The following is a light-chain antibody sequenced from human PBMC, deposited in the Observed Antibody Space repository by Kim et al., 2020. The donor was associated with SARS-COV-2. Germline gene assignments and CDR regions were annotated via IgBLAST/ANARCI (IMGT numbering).Light chain of an antibody. CDR2: SNN. J-gene: IGLJ1*01. CDR1: SSNIESNN. CDR3: AAWDDSLNGYV. Sequence: GQGAPHSCSGGSSNIESNNVNWYQQLPGTAPKLLIYSNNQRPSGVPDRFSGSKSGTSAALAISGLQSDDEADYHCAAWDDSLNGYVFGIGTKVTVL. V-gene: IGLV1-44*01.